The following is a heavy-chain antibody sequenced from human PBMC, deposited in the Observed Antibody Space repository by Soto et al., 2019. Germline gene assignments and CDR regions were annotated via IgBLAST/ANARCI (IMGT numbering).Heavy chain of an antibody. CDR1: GFPISSTYS. CDR2: ISHSGTT. Sequence: PSETLSLTCLVSGFPISSTYSWGWIRQPPGKGLEWIGSISHSGTTSYSPSLTSRVSISVDTSKNQVSLKLTSVTAADTAVYFCARVTMVIRDSDHFGVDVWGHGTLVTVSS. J-gene: IGHJ6*02. D-gene: IGHD4-17*01. V-gene: IGHV4-38-2*02. CDR3: ARVTMVIRDSDHFGVDV.